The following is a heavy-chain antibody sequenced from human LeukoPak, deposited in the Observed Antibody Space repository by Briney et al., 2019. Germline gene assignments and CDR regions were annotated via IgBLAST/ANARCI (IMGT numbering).Heavy chain of an antibody. D-gene: IGHD2-15*01. CDR2: IYYSGST. Sequence: PSETLSLTCTVSGGSNSSYYWSWIRQPPGKGLEWIGYIYYSGSTNYNPSLKSRVTISVDTSKNQFSLKLSSVTAADTAVYYCARTPGGVVPTYYFDYWGQGTLVTVSS. CDR1: GGSNSSYY. V-gene: IGHV4-59*01. J-gene: IGHJ4*02. CDR3: ARTPGGVVPTYYFDY.